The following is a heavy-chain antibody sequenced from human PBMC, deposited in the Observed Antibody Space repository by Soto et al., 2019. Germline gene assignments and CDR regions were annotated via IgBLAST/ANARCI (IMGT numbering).Heavy chain of an antibody. CDR3: ARRDSDYDFDF. Sequence: GESLKISCKVSGYSFTSSYWIGWVRQMPGKGLEWMGSISPDDSDTRYSPSFQGQVSISVDTSISTAYLQWSSLKASDTAMYYCARRDSDYDFDFWGQGTLVTVSS. CDR2: ISPDDSDT. J-gene: IGHJ4*02. CDR1: GYSFTSSYW. D-gene: IGHD5-12*01. V-gene: IGHV5-51*01.